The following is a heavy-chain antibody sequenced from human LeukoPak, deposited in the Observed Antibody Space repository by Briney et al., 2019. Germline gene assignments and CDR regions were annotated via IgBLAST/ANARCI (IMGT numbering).Heavy chain of an antibody. D-gene: IGHD3-22*01. Sequence: GGSLRLSCAASGFTFSSYDMHWVRQATGKGLEWVSAIGTLGDTSYPDSVKGRFTISRENAKNSLYLEMNNLRAGDTAVYYCARGRNGNYYDRSGYYPYWGQGTLVTVSS. J-gene: IGHJ4*02. CDR1: GFTFSSYD. CDR2: IGTLGDT. V-gene: IGHV3-13*01. CDR3: ARGRNGNYYDRSGYYPY.